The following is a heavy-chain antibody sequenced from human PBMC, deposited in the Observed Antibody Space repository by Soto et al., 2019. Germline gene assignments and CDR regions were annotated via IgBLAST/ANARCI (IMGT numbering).Heavy chain of an antibody. V-gene: IGHV1-69*06. D-gene: IGHD2-2*01. J-gene: IGHJ6*02. CDR2: IIPIFGTA. Sequence: QVQLVQSGAEVKKPGSSVKVSCKASGGTFSSYAISWVRQAPGQGLEWMGGIIPIFGTANYAQKFQGRVSSTADKFTSRAYIELSCLRPEDTAVYYCARDPGMTRYCSSTSCYGYYYYGMDVWGQGTTVTVSS. CDR3: ARDPGMTRYCSSTSCYGYYYYGMDV. CDR1: GGTFSSYA.